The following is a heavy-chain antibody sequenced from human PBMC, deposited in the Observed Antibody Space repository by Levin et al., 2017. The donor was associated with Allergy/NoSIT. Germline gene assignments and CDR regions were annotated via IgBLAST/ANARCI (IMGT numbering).Heavy chain of an antibody. J-gene: IGHJ4*02. CDR1: GGSISSGDYY. V-gene: IGHV4-30-4*01. CDR3: ARGSSQPSVWFGEVNYFDY. Sequence: SQTLSLTCTVSGGSISSGDYYWSWIRQPPGKGLEWIGYIYYSGSTYYNPSLKSRVTISVDTSKNQFSLKLSSVTAADTAVYYCARGSSQPSVWFGEVNYFDYWGQGTLVTVSS. D-gene: IGHD3-10*01. CDR2: IYYSGST.